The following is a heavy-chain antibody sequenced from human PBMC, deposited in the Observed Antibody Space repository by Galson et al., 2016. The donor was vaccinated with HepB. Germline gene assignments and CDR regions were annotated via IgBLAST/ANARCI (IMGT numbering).Heavy chain of an antibody. V-gene: IGHV3-48*01. D-gene: IGHD2-15*01. CDR1: GFTFSHYS. CDR2: ISGSSGTI. CDR3: ATITEYCSCGACYSLDY. J-gene: IGHJ4*02. Sequence: SLRLSCAASGFTFSHYSMDWVRQAPGKGLEWVSHISGSSGTIHYTDSVKGRFTISRDNARNSLYLQMNSLRAEDTAVYYCATITEYCSCGACYSLDYWGQGTLVTVSS.